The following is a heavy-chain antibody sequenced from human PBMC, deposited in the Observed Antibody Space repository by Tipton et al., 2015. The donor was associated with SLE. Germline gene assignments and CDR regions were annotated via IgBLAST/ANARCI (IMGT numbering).Heavy chain of an antibody. CDR3: ARGPGGEGLHDAFDI. CDR1: GFTFSSYA. V-gene: IGHV3-23*01. J-gene: IGHJ3*02. D-gene: IGHD3-16*01. CDR2: ISGSGGST. Sequence: SLRLSCAASGFTFSSYAMSWVRQAPGKGLEWVSAISGSGGSTYYADSVKGRFTISRDNSRNTLYLQMNSLRAEDTAVYYCARGPGGEGLHDAFDIWGQGTMVTVSS.